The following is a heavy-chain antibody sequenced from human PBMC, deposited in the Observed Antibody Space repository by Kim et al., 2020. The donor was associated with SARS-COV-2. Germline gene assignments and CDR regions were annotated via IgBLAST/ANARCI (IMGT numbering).Heavy chain of an antibody. J-gene: IGHJ3*02. V-gene: IGHV4-39*01. Sequence: NNPSLRGRVTISVDTSKNQFSLKLSSVTAADTAVYYCARLFRRDDAFDIWGQGTMVTVSS. CDR3: ARLFRRDDAFDI.